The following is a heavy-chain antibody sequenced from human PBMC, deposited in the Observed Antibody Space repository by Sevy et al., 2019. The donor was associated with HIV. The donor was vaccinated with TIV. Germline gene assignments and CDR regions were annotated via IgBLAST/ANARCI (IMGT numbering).Heavy chain of an antibody. J-gene: IGHJ4*02. CDR3: TACDLGRFDF. D-gene: IGHD2-21*02. CDR1: GFNFSGAA. CDR2: IRSKANNYAA. Sequence: GGSLRLSCAASGFNFSGAAMFWVRQAPGKGLEWVGRIRSKANNYAAVYGASVRGRFIISRDDSKNTTYLQMLSLKSEDTALYWCTACDLGRFDFWGRGSLVTVSS. V-gene: IGHV3-73*01.